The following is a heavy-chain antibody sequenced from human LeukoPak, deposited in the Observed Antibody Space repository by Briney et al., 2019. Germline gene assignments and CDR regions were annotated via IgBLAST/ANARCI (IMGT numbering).Heavy chain of an antibody. J-gene: IGHJ4*02. V-gene: IGHV3-48*04. CDR1: GITFSGHW. Sequence: GGSLRLSCVGSGITFSGHWMHWVRQTPGKGLEWVSYISSSGNAICYADSVKGRFTISRDNAKNSLFLQMKSLRAEDTAVYFCARGLFLSTSIDYWGQGTLVTVSS. D-gene: IGHD2/OR15-2a*01. CDR3: ARGLFLSTSIDY. CDR2: ISSSGNAI.